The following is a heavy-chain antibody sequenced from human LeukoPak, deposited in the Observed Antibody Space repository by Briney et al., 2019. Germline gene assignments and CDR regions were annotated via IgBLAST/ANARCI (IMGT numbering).Heavy chain of an antibody. CDR2: ISDSGDAT. Sequence: PGGSLRLSCEVSGFIFSYYGMDWVRQAPGKGLEWVSAISDSGDATYYADSVKGRFTISRDNSKSTLYLQMNNLRAEDTALYYCAKERGQSKPFDYWGQGTLVTVSS. D-gene: IGHD2-15*01. J-gene: IGHJ4*02. CDR1: GFIFSYYG. V-gene: IGHV3-23*01. CDR3: AKERGQSKPFDY.